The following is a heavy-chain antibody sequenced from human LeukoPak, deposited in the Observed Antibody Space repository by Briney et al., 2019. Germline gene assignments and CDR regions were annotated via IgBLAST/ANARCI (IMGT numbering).Heavy chain of an antibody. CDR3: ARPIYCSGGSCYSGLDY. D-gene: IGHD2-15*01. CDR1: GGTFSSYA. CDR2: IIPILGIA. Sequence: SVKVSCKASGGTFSSYAISWVRQAPGQGLEWMGRIIPILGIANYAQKFQGRVTITADKSTSTAYMELSSLRSEDTAVYYCARPIYCSGGSCYSGLDYWGQGALVTVSS. V-gene: IGHV1-69*04. J-gene: IGHJ4*02.